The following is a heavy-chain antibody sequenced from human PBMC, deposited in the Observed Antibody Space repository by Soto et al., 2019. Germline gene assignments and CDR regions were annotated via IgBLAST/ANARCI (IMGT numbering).Heavy chain of an antibody. V-gene: IGHV3-7*01. D-gene: IGHD6-13*01. Sequence: GGSLRLSCAASGFTFSSYWMSWVRQAPGKGLEWVANIKQDGSEKYYVDSVKGRFTISRDNAKNSLYLHLNSVRDEDTALYYCARDQQPVGGRGGMDVWGRGTTVTVSS. J-gene: IGHJ6*02. CDR1: GFTFSSYW. CDR3: ARDQQPVGGRGGMDV. CDR2: IKQDGSEK.